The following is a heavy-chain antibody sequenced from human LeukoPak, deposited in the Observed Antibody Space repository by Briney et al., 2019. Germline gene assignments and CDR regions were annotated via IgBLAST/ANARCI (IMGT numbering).Heavy chain of an antibody. D-gene: IGHD3-3*01. CDR2: ISGSGGST. CDR1: GFTFSSYA. CDR3: AKALKRITIFGVVIPRGFDY. V-gene: IGHV3-23*01. Sequence: QSGGSLRLSCAASGFTFSSYAMSWVRQAPGKGLEWVSAISGSGGSTYYADSVKGRSTISRDNSKNTLYLQMNSLRAEDTAVYYCAKALKRITIFGVVIPRGFDYWGQGTLVTVSS. J-gene: IGHJ4*02.